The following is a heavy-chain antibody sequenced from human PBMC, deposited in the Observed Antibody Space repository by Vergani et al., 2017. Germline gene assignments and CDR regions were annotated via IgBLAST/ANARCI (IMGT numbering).Heavy chain of an antibody. D-gene: IGHD3-3*01. CDR1: GYSFTSYW. J-gene: IGHJ3*02. Sequence: EVQLVQSGAEVKKPGESLKISCKGSGYSFTSYWIGWVRQMPGKGLEWMGIIYPGDSDTRYSPSFQGQVTISADKSLSTAYLQWSSLKASDTAMYYCARRVDTRYYDFWSGYYLGAFDIWGQGTMVTVSS. CDR2: IYPGDSDT. CDR3: ARRVDTRYYDFWSGYYLGAFDI. V-gene: IGHV5-51*01.